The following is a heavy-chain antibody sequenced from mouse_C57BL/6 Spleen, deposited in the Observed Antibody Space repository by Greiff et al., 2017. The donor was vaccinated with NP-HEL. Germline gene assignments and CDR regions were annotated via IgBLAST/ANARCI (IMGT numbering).Heavy chain of an antibody. D-gene: IGHD1-1*01. Sequence: VQLQQSGAELVRPGASVKLSCKASGYTFTDYYINWVKQRPGQGLEWIARIYPGSGNTYYNEKFKGKATLTAEKSSSTAYMQLSSLTSEDSAVYFCAREGTTVVATGYFDVWGTGTTVTVSS. J-gene: IGHJ1*03. CDR1: GYTFTDYY. CDR3: AREGTTVVATGYFDV. V-gene: IGHV1-76*01. CDR2: IYPGSGNT.